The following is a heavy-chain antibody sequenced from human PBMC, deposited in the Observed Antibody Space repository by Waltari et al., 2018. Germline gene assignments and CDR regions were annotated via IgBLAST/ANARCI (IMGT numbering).Heavy chain of an antibody. V-gene: IGHV3-7*01. CDR3: ARGNWAPFDY. CDR2: IKQDGSEK. D-gene: IGHD7-27*01. CDR1: GLTFSSYW. Sequence: EVQLVESGGGLVQPGGSLRLSCAASGLTFSSYWMTWVHQAPGKGLEWVAIIKQDGSEKHYVDSVKGRFTISRDNAKNSLYLQMNSLRVEDTAIYYCARGNWAPFDYWGQGTLVTVSS. J-gene: IGHJ4*02.